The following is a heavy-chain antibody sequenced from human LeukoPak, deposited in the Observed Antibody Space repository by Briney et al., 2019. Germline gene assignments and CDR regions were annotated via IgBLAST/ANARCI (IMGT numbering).Heavy chain of an antibody. CDR2: ISAYNGNT. V-gene: IGHV1-18*01. J-gene: IGHJ4*02. CDR1: GYTFTSYG. CDR3: ARKRSPNSGMAREDY. Sequence: ASVKVSCRASGYTFTSYGISWVRQAPGQGLEWMGWISAYNGNTNYAQKLQGRVTMTTDTSTSTAYMELRSLRSDDTAVYYCARKRSPNSGMAREDYWGQGTLVTVSS. D-gene: IGHD1-26*01.